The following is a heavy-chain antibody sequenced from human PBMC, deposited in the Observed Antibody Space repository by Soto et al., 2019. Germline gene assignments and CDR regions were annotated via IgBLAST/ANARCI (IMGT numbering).Heavy chain of an antibody. V-gene: IGHV1-18*01. CDR2: ISAYNGNT. CDR3: ARDSVPIAVAGSPGY. CDR1: GYTFTSYG. Sequence: ASVKVSCKASGYTFTSYGISWVRQAPGQGLEWMGWISAYNGNTNYAQKLQGRVTMTTDTSTSTAYMELRSLRSDDTAVYDCARDSVPIAVAGSPGYWGQGTLVTVSS. D-gene: IGHD6-19*01. J-gene: IGHJ4*02.